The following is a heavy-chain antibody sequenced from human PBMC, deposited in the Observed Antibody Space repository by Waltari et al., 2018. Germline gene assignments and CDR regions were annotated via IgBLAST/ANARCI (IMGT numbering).Heavy chain of an antibody. CDR2: IIPILGIA. CDR3: ARGAFVRIAAAAPDY. J-gene: IGHJ4*02. V-gene: IGHV1-69*10. CDR1: GGTFSSYA. Sequence: QVQLVQSGAEVRKPGSSVKVSCKASGGTFSSYAISWVREAPGQGLEWMGGIIPILGIANYAQKFQGRVTITADKSTSTAYMELSSLRSEDTAVYYCARGAFVRIAAAAPDYWGQGTLVTVSS. D-gene: IGHD6-13*01.